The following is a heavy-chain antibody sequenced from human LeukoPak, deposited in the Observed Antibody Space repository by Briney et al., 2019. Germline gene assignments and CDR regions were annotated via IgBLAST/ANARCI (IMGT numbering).Heavy chain of an antibody. CDR2: INPYSGDT. Sequence: ASVKVSCKASGYTFTGYFMHWVRQAPGQGLEWMGWINPYSGDTNYAQKFQGRATMTRDTSISTAFMELSRLRSDDTAVYYCARGKDHYYDSSGYPDYYYYTMDVWGQGTTVTVSS. CDR1: GYTFTGYF. D-gene: IGHD3-22*01. V-gene: IGHV1-2*02. CDR3: ARGKDHYYDSSGYPDYYYYTMDV. J-gene: IGHJ6*02.